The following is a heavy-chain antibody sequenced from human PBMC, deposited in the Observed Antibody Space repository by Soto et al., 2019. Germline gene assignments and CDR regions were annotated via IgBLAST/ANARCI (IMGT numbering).Heavy chain of an antibody. CDR3: ARDRFGVTTHLSWFDP. D-gene: IGHD4-17*01. J-gene: IGHJ5*02. Sequence: SVKVSCKASGFTFTSSAVQWVRQARGQRLEWIGWIVVGSGNTNYAQKFQERVTITRDMSTSTAYMELSSLRSEDTAVYYCARDRFGVTTHLSWFDPWGQGTLVTVSS. CDR1: GFTFTSSA. CDR2: IVVGSGNT. V-gene: IGHV1-58*01.